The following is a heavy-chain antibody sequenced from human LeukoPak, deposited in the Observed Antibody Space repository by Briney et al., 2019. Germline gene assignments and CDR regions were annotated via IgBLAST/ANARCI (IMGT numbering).Heavy chain of an antibody. D-gene: IGHD6-13*01. V-gene: IGHV3-30*04. CDR2: ISYDGSNK. CDR1: GFTFSSYA. Sequence: GRSLRLSCAASGFTFSSYAMHWVRQAPGKGLEWVAVISYDGSNKYYADSVKGRFTISRDNSKNTLYLQMNSLRAEDTAVYYCASSSSSWYRFDYWGQGTLVTVSS. CDR3: ASSSSSWYRFDY. J-gene: IGHJ4*02.